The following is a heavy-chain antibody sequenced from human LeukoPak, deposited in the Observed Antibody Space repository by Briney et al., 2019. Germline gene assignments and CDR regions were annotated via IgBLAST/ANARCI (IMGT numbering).Heavy chain of an antibody. J-gene: IGHJ5*02. D-gene: IGHD5-12*01. Sequence: SETLSLTCTVSGGSISTYYWSWIRQPPGKGLEWIGYIYYTGSTNYNPSLKSRVTISVDTSKNQFSLRLSSVTAADTAVYCARVEDSGYDYRGRFDPWGQGTLVTVSS. V-gene: IGHV4-59*12. CDR3: ARVEDSGYDYRGRFDP. CDR1: GGSISTYY. CDR2: IYYTGST.